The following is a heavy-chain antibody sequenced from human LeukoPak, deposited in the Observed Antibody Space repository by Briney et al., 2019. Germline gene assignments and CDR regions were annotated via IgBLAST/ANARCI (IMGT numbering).Heavy chain of an antibody. D-gene: IGHD3-10*01. V-gene: IGHV3-33*06. CDR1: GFTFSNYG. CDR2: IWYDGSNK. CDR3: AKDQIWFGELSPPGY. Sequence: SRGSLRLSCAASGFTFSNYGMHWVGQAPGKGLEWVAVIWYDGSNKYYADSVKGRFTISRDNSKNTLYLQMNSRRAEDTAVYYCAKDQIWFGELSPPGYWGRGTGVSVA. J-gene: IGHJ4*02.